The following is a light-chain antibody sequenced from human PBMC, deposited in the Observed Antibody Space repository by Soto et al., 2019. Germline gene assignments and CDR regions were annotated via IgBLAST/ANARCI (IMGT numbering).Light chain of an antibody. CDR2: EIN. CDR3: SSFAGSNNFPYV. Sequence: QSVLTQPPSASGSPGQSVTISCTGTSSDVGAYDCVSWYQQHPGKAPKLMIYEINKRPSGVPDRFSGSKSGNTASLTVSGLQAEDEADYYCSSFAGSNNFPYVFGTGTKLTVL. V-gene: IGLV2-8*01. CDR1: SSDVGAYDC. J-gene: IGLJ1*01.